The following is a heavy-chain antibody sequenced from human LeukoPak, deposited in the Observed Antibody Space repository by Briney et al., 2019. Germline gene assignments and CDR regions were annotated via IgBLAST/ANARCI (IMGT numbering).Heavy chain of an antibody. CDR2: IYTSGRT. CDR3: ARDICSGGSCYSAS. CDR1: GGSISSYY. V-gene: IGHV4-4*07. J-gene: IGHJ5*02. Sequence: SETLSLPCTVSGGSISSYYWSWIRQPAGKGLEWIGRIYTSGRTNYKPSLKSRVTMSVDTSKNQFSLKLSSVTAADTAVYCCARDICSGGSCYSASWGQGTLVTVSS. D-gene: IGHD2-15*01.